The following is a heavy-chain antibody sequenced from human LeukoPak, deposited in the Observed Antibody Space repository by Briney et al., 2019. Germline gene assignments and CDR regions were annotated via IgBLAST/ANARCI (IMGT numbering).Heavy chain of an antibody. J-gene: IGHJ4*02. V-gene: IGHV4-59*01. D-gene: IGHD5-18*01. Sequence: RSETLSLTCTVSGGSISSYYWSWIRLPPGKGLEWIGYIYYTGATYYNPSLKSRVTISLDTSKNQFSLKLSSVTAADAAVYYCARAGYSYGTGYYFDYWGQGALATVSS. CDR2: IYYTGAT. CDR3: ARAGYSYGTGYYFDY. CDR1: GGSISSYY.